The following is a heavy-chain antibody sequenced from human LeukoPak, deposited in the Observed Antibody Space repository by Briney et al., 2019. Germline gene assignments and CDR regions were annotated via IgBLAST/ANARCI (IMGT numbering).Heavy chain of an antibody. D-gene: IGHD4-23*01. J-gene: IGHJ6*02. Sequence: GGSLRLSCAASGFTFSSYGMHWVRQAPGKGLEWVAFIRYDGSNKYYADSVKGRFTISRDNSKNTLYLQMNSLRAEDTAVYYCARASYGGHPWDYGMDVWGQGTTVTVSS. V-gene: IGHV3-30*02. CDR1: GFTFSSYG. CDR2: IRYDGSNK. CDR3: ARASYGGHPWDYGMDV.